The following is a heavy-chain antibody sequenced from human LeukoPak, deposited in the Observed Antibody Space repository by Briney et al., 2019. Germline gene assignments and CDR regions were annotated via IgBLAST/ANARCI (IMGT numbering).Heavy chain of an antibody. V-gene: IGHV1-2*02. D-gene: IGHD1-26*01. CDR2: IYPKTGGT. J-gene: IGHJ5*02. Sequence: ASVTVSCKASGYTFTGYYLHWVRQPPGQGLEWMGWIYPKTGGTSYAQKFQGRVTMTRDTSISTAYMELIGLRSDDTAVYYCAGPWDQVGFDPWGQGTLVSVSS. CDR1: GYTFTGYY. CDR3: AGPWDQVGFDP.